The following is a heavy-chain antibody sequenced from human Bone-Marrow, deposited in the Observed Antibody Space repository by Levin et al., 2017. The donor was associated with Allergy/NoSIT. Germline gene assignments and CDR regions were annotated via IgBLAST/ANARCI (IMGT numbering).Heavy chain of an antibody. D-gene: IGHD2-8*02. J-gene: IGHJ4*02. V-gene: IGHV3-23*01. CDR3: VKGCWCDY. CDR1: GFTFSSLA. CDR2: ITGSGDGT. Sequence: GESLKISCAASGFTFSSLAMNWVRQAPGKGLEWVSFITGSGDGTNYADSVKGRFTISRDNSKNTLYLQMNSLRAEDTGVYYCVKGCWCDYWGQGTPVTVSS.